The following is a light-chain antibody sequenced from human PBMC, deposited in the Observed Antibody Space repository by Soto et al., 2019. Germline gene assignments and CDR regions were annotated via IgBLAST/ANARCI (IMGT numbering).Light chain of an antibody. V-gene: IGLV1-44*01. CDR2: NNS. CDR1: SSNIGSNT. J-gene: IGLJ2*01. Sequence: QSVLTQPPSASGTPGQMVTIACSGSSSNIGSNTVNWYQQLPGMAPKLLIYNNSQRRSGVPDRFSGSKSGTSASLAISGLQSEDEADYYCAAWDDSLRGLEFGGGTKLTVL. CDR3: AAWDDSLRGLE.